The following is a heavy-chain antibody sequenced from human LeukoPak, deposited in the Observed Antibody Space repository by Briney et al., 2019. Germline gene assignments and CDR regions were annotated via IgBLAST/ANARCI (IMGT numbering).Heavy chain of an antibody. CDR2: ISSSSSYI. D-gene: IGHD6-19*01. J-gene: IGHJ4*02. CDR3: ARDRGAVTGQYFDY. CDR1: GFTFSSYS. V-gene: IGHV3-21*01. Sequence: GGSLRLSCAASGFTFSSYSMTWVRQAPGKGLEWVSSISSSSSYIYYADSVKGRFTISRDNAKNSLYLQMNSLRAEDTAVYYCARDRGAVTGQYFDYWGQGNLVTVSS.